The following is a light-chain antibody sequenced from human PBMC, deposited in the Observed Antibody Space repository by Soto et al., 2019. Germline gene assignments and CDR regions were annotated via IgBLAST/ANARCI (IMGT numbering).Light chain of an antibody. CDR1: QSVSSSY. CDR2: GAS. V-gene: IGKV3-20*01. Sequence: ELVLTQSPGTLSLSPGETATLSCRASQSVSSSYLASYQQKPGQAHRLLIYGASSRDTGIPDRFSGSGSGTDFTLTISSLEAEDFAVYYCQPYCSSPLTFGGGTKVEIK. CDR3: QPYCSSPLT. J-gene: IGKJ4*01.